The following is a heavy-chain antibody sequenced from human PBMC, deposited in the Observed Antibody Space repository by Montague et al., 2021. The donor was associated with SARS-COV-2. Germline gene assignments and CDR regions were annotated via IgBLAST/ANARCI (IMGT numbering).Heavy chain of an antibody. CDR1: GGSLSGYY. CDR2: INHSGNT. CDR3: ARGADYDFWSGYLRYKWFDP. D-gene: IGHD3-3*01. Sequence: SETLSLTCAVYGGSLSGYYWAWIRQTPGKGLEWIGEINHSGNTNYNPSXXSRLTISVDTSKKQFSLKLSYVTTADTAVYYCARGADYDFWSGYLRYKWFDPWSLGTPVTVSS. V-gene: IGHV4-34*01. J-gene: IGHJ5*02.